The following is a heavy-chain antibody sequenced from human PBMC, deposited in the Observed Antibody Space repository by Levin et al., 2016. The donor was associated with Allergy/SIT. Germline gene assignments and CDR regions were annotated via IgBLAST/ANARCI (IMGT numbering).Heavy chain of an antibody. V-gene: IGHV4-30-4*08. CDR3: AGQIAGLDAFDI. J-gene: IGHJ3*02. Sequence: LRLSCAVSGGSIYSGDHYWSWIRQPPGKGLEWLGYIYYTGSTHYNPSLKSRLTISVDTSKNQFSLNLSPVTAADTAVYYCAGQIAGLDAFDIWGQGTMVTVSS. CDR2: IYYTGST. D-gene: IGHD6-13*01. CDR1: GGSIYSGDHY.